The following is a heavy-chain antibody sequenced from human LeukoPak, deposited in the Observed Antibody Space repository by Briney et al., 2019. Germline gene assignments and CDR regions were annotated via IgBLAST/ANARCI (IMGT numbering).Heavy chain of an antibody. CDR1: GFTFSSYG. Sequence: GGSLRLSCAASGFTFSSYGMHWVRQAPGKGLEWVAVIWYDGSNKYYADSVKGRFTISRDNSKNTLYLQMNSLRAEDTAVYYCARDKVLDDFWSGYYQKGDSYYYYYMDVWGKGTTVTVSS. CDR2: IWYDGSNK. V-gene: IGHV3-33*01. D-gene: IGHD3-3*01. J-gene: IGHJ6*03. CDR3: ARDKVLDDFWSGYYQKGDSYYYYYMDV.